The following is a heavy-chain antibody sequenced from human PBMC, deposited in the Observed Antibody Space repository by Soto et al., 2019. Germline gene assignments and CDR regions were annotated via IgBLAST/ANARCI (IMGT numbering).Heavy chain of an antibody. V-gene: IGHV1-69*13. CDR3: ADLSLGYCISSTCPPDY. D-gene: IGHD2-2*01. J-gene: IGHJ4*02. CDR1: GGTFSSDS. Sequence: ASVKVSCKASGGTFSSDSFSWVRQAPGQGLEWMGGIIPVFGRVSYAQNFQGRLTITADDSTSTAYMEIRSMKSDDKAIYYSADLSLGYCISSTCPPDYWGQGTLVTVS. CDR2: IIPVFGRV.